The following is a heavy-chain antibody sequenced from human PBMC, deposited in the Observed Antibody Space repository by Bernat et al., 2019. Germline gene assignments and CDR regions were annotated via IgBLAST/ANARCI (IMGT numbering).Heavy chain of an antibody. D-gene: IGHD3-10*01. J-gene: IGHJ6*02. CDR2: IWYDGSNK. CDR1: GFTFSSYG. V-gene: IGHV3-33*06. Sequence: QVQLVESGGGVVQPGRSLRLSCAASGFTFSSYGMHWVRQAPGKGLEWVAVIWYDGSNKYYADSVKGRFTISRDNSKNTLYLQMNSLRAEDTAVYYCAKDLRSERGGFGELKYYYYYYGMDVWGQGTTVTVSS. CDR3: AKDLRSERGGFGELKYYYYYYGMDV.